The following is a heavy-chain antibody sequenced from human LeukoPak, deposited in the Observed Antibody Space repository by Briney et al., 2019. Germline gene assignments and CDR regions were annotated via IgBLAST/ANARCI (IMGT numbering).Heavy chain of an antibody. CDR2: INGDGTTA. J-gene: IGHJ5*02. CDR1: GFTFSDYF. V-gene: IGHV3-74*01. CDR3: ARRVDATRWFDP. D-gene: IGHD2-15*01. Sequence: GGSLRLSCSASGFTFSDYFMHWVRQAPGEGLVWVSRINGDGTTAIYADSVKGRFTISRDNAKNTLYLHMNSLRAEDTAIYYCARRVDATRWFDPWGQGTLVTVSS.